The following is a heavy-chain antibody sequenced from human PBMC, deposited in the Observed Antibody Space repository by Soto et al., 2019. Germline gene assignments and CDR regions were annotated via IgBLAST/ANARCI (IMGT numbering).Heavy chain of an antibody. CDR3: ARHARGSYYASYYYGMDV. CDR2: IYPGDSDT. CDR1: GYSFTSYL. D-gene: IGHD1-26*01. Sequence: GESLKISCKGSGYSFTSYLIGWVRQMPGKGLEWMGIIYPGDSDTRYSPSFQGQVTISADKSISTAYLQWSSLKASDTAMYYCARHARGSYYASYYYGMDVWGQGTTVTVSS. J-gene: IGHJ6*02. V-gene: IGHV5-51*01.